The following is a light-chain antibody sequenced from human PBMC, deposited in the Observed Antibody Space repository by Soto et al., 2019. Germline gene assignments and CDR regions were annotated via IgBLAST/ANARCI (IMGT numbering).Light chain of an antibody. Sequence: IVVTKSAAALSVKQRERANLSCMASQSARSSLAWYQQKPGQAPRLLIYGASTRATGIPARFSGGGSGPEFTLTISSLQSEDFAVFYCQQSSTWPITFGQGTRRRL. CDR3: QQSSTWPIT. CDR1: QSARSS. V-gene: IGKV3-15*01. J-gene: IGKJ5*01. CDR2: GAS.